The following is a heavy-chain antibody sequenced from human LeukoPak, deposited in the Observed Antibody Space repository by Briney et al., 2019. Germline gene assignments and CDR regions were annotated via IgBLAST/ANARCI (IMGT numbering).Heavy chain of an antibody. CDR2: ISWNSGSI. CDR1: GFTFDDYA. Sequence: GGSLRLSCAASGFTFDDYAMHWVRQAPGKGLEWVSGISWNSGSIGYADSVKGRFTISRDNSKNILYLQMNSLRAEDTAVYYCARDKVVGPTKFDSWGQGTLVTVSS. D-gene: IGHD1-26*01. J-gene: IGHJ5*01. CDR3: ARDKVVGPTKFDS. V-gene: IGHV3-9*01.